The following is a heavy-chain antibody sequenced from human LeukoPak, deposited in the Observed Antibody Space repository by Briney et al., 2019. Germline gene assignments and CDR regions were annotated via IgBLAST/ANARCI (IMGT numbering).Heavy chain of an antibody. CDR2: FNPSGGST. D-gene: IGHD1-26*01. CDR3: VGSHAYGMDV. CDR1: GYTFTRYY. J-gene: IGHJ6*02. V-gene: IGHV1-46*01. Sequence: ASVKLSCKASGYTFTRYYMTCVRQAPGPGLEWVGIFNPSGGSTSSAQKFQGRVTMIRDTSTSTVYMELRSLRSEDTAVYYCVGSHAYGMDVWGQGTTVTVSS.